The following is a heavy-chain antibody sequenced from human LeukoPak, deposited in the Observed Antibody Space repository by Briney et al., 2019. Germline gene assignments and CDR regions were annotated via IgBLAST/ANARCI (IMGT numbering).Heavy chain of an antibody. D-gene: IGHD3-9*01. V-gene: IGHV3-23*01. CDR3: AKSHTYYDILTGYSERRGFDY. CDR2: ISGSGGST. J-gene: IGHJ4*02. Sequence: GGSLRLSCAASGFTFSSYAMSWVRQAPGKGLEWVSAISGSGGSTYYADSVKGRFTISRDNSKNTLYLQMNSLRAEDTAVYYCAKSHTYYDILTGYSERRGFDYWGQGTLVTVSS. CDR1: GFTFSSYA.